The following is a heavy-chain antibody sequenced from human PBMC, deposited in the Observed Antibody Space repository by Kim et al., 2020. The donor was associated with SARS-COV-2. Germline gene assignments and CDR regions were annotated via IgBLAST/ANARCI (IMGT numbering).Heavy chain of an antibody. CDR3: ARPVGSGSYLLDY. V-gene: IGHV5-51*01. J-gene: IGHJ4*02. Sequence: YSPSFQGQVTISADKSISTAYLQWSSLKASDTAMYYCARPVGSGSYLLDYWGQGTLVTVSS. D-gene: IGHD3-10*01.